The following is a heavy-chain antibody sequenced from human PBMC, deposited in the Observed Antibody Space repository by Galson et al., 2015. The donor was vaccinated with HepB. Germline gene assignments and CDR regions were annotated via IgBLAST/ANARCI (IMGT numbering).Heavy chain of an antibody. CDR2: ISRGGSSK. Sequence: SLRLSCAVSGFTLSSYSMSWVRQAPGKGLEWVSSISRGGSSKTYADSVKGRFTISRDDVKNSLLLQMNSLRAEDTAVYYCARRRAVAGTMVADSWGQGTLVTVSS. V-gene: IGHV3-21*06. CDR3: ARRRAVAGTMVADS. J-gene: IGHJ4*02. D-gene: IGHD6-13*01. CDR1: GFTLSSYS.